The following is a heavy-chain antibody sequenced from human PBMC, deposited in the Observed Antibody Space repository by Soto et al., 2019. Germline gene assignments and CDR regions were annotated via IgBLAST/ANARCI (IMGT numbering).Heavy chain of an antibody. Sequence: PGGSLRLSCAASGFTFSSYGMHWVRQAPGKGLEWVALILYDGSNTYYADSVKGRFTISRDNAKNSLYLQMNSLRAEDTAFYYCAKDTGPNWGQGTLVTVSS. V-gene: IGHV3-30*18. CDR3: AKDTGPN. CDR1: GFTFSSYG. CDR2: ILYDGSNT. J-gene: IGHJ4*02.